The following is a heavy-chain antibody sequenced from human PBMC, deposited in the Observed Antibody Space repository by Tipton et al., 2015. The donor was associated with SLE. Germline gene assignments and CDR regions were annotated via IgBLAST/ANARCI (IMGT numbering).Heavy chain of an antibody. Sequence: SLRLSCAASGFTYSGYAMHWVRQAPGKGLEWVAFIRADGSNKDYADSVKGRFTISRDNSKNTLYLQMNRLRVEDTAVYHCAGGTGAYFDHWGQGTLVTVAS. V-gene: IGHV3-30*02. D-gene: IGHD3-16*01. CDR1: GFTYSGYA. CDR3: AGGTGAYFDH. J-gene: IGHJ4*02. CDR2: IRADGSNK.